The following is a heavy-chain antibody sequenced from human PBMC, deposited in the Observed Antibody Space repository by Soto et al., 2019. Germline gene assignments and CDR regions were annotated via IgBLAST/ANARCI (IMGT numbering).Heavy chain of an antibody. J-gene: IGHJ6*03. CDR3: ARGLLLWFGELSRRGGYYYYMDV. CDR1: GGSFSGYY. CDR2: INDSGST. D-gene: IGHD3-10*01. V-gene: IGHV4-34*01. Sequence: QVQLQQWGAGLLKPSETLSLTCAVYGGSFSGYYWSWIRQTPGKGLEWIGEINDSGSTNNNPSLKMRVTILVDATKNQFSLKLRSVTAADTAVYYCARGLLLWFGELSRRGGYYYYMDVWGKGTTVTVSS.